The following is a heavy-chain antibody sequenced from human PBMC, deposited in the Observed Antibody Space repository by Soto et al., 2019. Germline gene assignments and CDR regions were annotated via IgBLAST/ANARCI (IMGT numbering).Heavy chain of an antibody. CDR3: ARDLGVALATLTLDY. Sequence: GGSLRLSCAASGFTFSSYDMNWVRQAPGKGLEWVSYITTSSSYRFYADSVKGRFTISRDDAKNSLYLQMNSLRVEDTGVYYCARDLGVALATLTLDYWGQGTLVTVSS. CDR1: GFTFSSYD. J-gene: IGHJ4*02. CDR2: ITTSSSYR. V-gene: IGHV3-21*05. D-gene: IGHD2-15*01.